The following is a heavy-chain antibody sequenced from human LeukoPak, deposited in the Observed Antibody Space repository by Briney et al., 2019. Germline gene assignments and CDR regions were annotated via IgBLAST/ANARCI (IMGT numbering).Heavy chain of an antibody. CDR2: IYYSGTT. V-gene: IGHV4-59*08. D-gene: IGHD1-26*01. Sequence: PSETLSLTCTVSGXSISNYYCSWIRQSPGKGLEWIGYIYYSGTTNYNPSLKSRVTISVDTSKNQFSLKLTSVTAADTAVYYCARSGSYGGHFDNWGQGTLVTVSS. J-gene: IGHJ4*02. CDR1: GXSISNYY. CDR3: ARSGSYGGHFDN.